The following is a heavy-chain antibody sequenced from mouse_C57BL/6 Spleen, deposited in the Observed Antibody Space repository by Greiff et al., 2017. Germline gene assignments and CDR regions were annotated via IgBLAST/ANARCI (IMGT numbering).Heavy chain of an antibody. D-gene: IGHD2-2*01. CDR1: GYTFTDYN. V-gene: IGHV1-18*01. CDR3: ARGGYDGVFAY. CDR2: INPNNGGT. Sequence: VQLQQSGPELVKPGASVKIPCKASGYTFTDYNMDWVKQSHGKSLEWIGDINPNNGGTIYNQKFKGKSTLTVDKSSSTAYMELRSLTSEETAVYYCARGGYDGVFAYWGQGTLVTVSA. J-gene: IGHJ3*01.